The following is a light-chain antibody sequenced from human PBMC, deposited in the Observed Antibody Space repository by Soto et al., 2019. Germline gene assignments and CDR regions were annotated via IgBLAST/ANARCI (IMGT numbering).Light chain of an antibody. CDR2: DVS. V-gene: IGLV2-14*01. Sequence: QSALTQPASVSGSPGQAITISCTGTSRDGGGFNYVSWYQQHPGKAPKLMIYDVSNRPSGVSNRFSGSKSGNTASLTISGLQAEDEADYYCSSYTSSSTPYVFGTGTKLTVL. J-gene: IGLJ1*01. CDR1: SRDGGGFNY. CDR3: SSYTSSSTPYV.